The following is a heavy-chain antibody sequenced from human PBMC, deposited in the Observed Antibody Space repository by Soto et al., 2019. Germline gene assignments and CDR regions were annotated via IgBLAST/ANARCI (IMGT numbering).Heavy chain of an antibody. Sequence: QVQLVESGGGVVQPGRSLRLSCAASGFTCSRYGMHWVRQAPGKGLEWVAVIWYDGNNNFYAESVRGRFTISRDNSKNTVYLQMNSLRAEDTAVYYCARGHYQDSSGHLDSWGQGTLVTVSS. CDR3: ARGHYQDSSGHLDS. D-gene: IGHD3-22*01. J-gene: IGHJ4*02. CDR2: IWYDGNNN. CDR1: GFTCSRYG. V-gene: IGHV3-33*01.